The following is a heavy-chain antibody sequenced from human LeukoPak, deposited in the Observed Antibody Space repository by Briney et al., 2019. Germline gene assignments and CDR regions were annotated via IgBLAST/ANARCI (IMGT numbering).Heavy chain of an antibody. Sequence: GGSLRLSCAASGFTFSSYAMSWVRQAPGKGLEWVSAISGSGGSTYYADSVKGRFTISRDNSKNTLYLQMNSLRAEDTAVYYCAKDRSITIFGVVNYFDYWGQGTLVTVSS. CDR3: AKDRSITIFGVVNYFDY. CDR2: ISGSGGST. CDR1: GFTFSSYA. D-gene: IGHD3-3*01. J-gene: IGHJ4*02. V-gene: IGHV3-23*01.